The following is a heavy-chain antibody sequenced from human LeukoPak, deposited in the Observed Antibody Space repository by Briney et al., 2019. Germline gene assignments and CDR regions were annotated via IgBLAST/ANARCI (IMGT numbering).Heavy chain of an antibody. J-gene: IGHJ3*02. CDR3: ARDPPNCSSTSCYGSGAFDI. D-gene: IGHD2-2*01. V-gene: IGHV1-46*01. CDR2: INPSGGGT. CDR1: GYTFTSYF. Sequence: ASVKVSCKASGYTFTSYFMHWVRQAPGQGLKWMGIINPSGGGTSYAQKFQGRVTMTRDTSTSTVYMELSSLRSEDTAVYYCARDPPNCSSTSCYGSGAFDIWGQGTMVTVSS.